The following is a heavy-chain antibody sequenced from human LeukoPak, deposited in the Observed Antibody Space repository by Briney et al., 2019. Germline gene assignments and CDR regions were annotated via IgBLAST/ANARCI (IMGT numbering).Heavy chain of an antibody. V-gene: IGHV4-34*01. J-gene: IGHJ4*02. CDR2: INHSGST. Sequence: SETLCLTCAVYGGSFSGYYWSWIRQPPGKGLEWIGEINHSGSTNYNPSLKSRVTISVDTSKNQFSLKLSSVTAADTAVYYCARPGYYDSSGYYRNWGQGTLVTVSS. D-gene: IGHD3-22*01. CDR1: GGSFSGYY. CDR3: ARPGYYDSSGYYRN.